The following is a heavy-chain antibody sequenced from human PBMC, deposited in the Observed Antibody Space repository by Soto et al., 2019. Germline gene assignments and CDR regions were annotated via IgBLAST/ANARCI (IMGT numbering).Heavy chain of an antibody. CDR1: GFTFSSYS. CDR3: ARDPGDGYNSHAFDI. Sequence: EVQLVESGGGLVKPGGSLRLSCAASGFTFSSYSMNWVRQAPGKGLEWVSSISSSSSYIYYADSVKGRFTISRDNAKNSLYLQMNSLRAEDTAVYYCARDPGDGYNSHAFDIWGQGTMVTVSS. V-gene: IGHV3-21*01. CDR2: ISSSSSYI. J-gene: IGHJ3*02. D-gene: IGHD5-12*01.